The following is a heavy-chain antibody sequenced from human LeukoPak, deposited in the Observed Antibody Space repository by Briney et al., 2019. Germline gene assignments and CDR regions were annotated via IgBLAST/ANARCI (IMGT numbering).Heavy chain of an antibody. CDR2: ISGSGGST. J-gene: IGHJ4*02. CDR1: GFTFSSYA. V-gene: IGHV3-23*01. D-gene: IGHD3-22*01. CDR3: AKDLEVGRSPQEYY. Sequence: PGGSLRLSCAASGFTFSSYAMSWVRQAPGKGLEWVSAISGSGGSTYYADSVKGWFTISRDNSKNTLYLQMNSLRAEDTAVYYCAKDLEVGRSPQEYYWGQGTLVTVSS.